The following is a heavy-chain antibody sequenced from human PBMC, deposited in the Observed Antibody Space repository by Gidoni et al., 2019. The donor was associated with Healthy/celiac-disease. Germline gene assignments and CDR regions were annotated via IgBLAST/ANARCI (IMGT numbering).Heavy chain of an antibody. CDR2: ISAYNGNT. V-gene: IGHV1-18*01. CDR1: VSTFTSYG. CDR3: ARVPDAITMIGH. Sequence: QVQLVQSGAAVTTPGVSVKVSCQASVSTFTSYGISWVRQAPGQGLEWMGWISAYNGNTNYAQKLQGRVTMTTDTSTSTAYMELRSLRSDDTAVYYCARVPDAITMIGHWGQGTLVTVSS. D-gene: IGHD3-22*01. J-gene: IGHJ1*01.